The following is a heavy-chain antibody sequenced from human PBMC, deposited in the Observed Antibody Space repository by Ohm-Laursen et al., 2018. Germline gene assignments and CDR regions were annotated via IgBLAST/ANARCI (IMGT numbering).Heavy chain of an antibody. V-gene: IGHV3-48*03. CDR2: ISSSGSTI. D-gene: IGHD3-16*01. CDR3: ARDPVRGLTDY. Sequence: SLRLSCTAPGFTFSSYEMNWVRQAPGKGLVRVSYISSSGSTIHYADSVKGRFTISRDNAKNSLYLQMNSLRAEDTAVYHCARDPVRGLTDYWGQGTLVTVSS. J-gene: IGHJ4*02. CDR1: GFTFSSYE.